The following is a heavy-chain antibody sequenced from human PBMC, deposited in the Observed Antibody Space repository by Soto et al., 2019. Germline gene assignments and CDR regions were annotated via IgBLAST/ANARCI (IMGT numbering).Heavy chain of an antibody. J-gene: IGHJ4*02. CDR3: ATVPPRIVVVLAEFPT. Sequence: QVQLKQSGPGLVRPSGTLSLTCRVSGTSISSSYWWAWVRQSPGKGLEWIGEIYHNGITKYNPSLQGRVSMSIDKSNHPFSLKPTSVTAADPAVYYCATVPPRIVVVLAEFPTWGQGTLVTVSS. CDR2: IYHNGIT. V-gene: IGHV4-4*02. D-gene: IGHD2-21*01. CDR1: GTSISSSYW.